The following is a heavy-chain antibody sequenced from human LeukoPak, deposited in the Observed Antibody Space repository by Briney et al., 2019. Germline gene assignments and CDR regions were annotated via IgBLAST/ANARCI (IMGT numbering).Heavy chain of an antibody. Sequence: ASVKVSCKTSGYTFGSYGITWVRQAPGQGLEWMGWISGYNGNTNYAQKVQDRVTMTTDTSMSTAYMELRSLRSDDTAVYYCARDGAYHDSSGSYYAVGDDYWGQGTLVTVSS. D-gene: IGHD3-22*01. CDR1: GYTFGSYG. CDR2: ISGYNGNT. CDR3: ARDGAYHDSSGSYYAVGDDY. V-gene: IGHV1-18*01. J-gene: IGHJ4*02.